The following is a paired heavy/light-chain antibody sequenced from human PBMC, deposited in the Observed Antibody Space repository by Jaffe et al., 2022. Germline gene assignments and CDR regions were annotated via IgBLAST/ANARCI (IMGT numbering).Light chain of an antibody. CDR2: GN. Sequence: QSVLTQPPSVSGAPGQRVTISCTGSSSNIGAGYDVHWYQQLPGTAPKLLIYGNNRPSGVPGRFSGSKSGTSASLAITGLQAEDEADYYCQTYDSSLSGVVFGGGTKLTVL. CDR1: SSNIGAGYD. CDR3: QTYDSSLSGVV. J-gene: IGLJ2*01. V-gene: IGLV1-40*01.
Heavy chain of an antibody. CDR1: GYTFSPYG. Sequence: QVQLVQSGAEVKKPGASVKVSCKASGYTFSPYGMHWVRQAPGQRLEWMGWINAGNGNTKYSQKFQGRVTISRDTSASTAYMELSSLRSEDTAVYYCARAAYYDFWSGLAYYFDYWGQGTLVTVSP. J-gene: IGHJ4*02. CDR2: INAGNGNT. CDR3: ARAAYYDFWSGLAYYFDY. V-gene: IGHV1-3*01. D-gene: IGHD3-3*01.